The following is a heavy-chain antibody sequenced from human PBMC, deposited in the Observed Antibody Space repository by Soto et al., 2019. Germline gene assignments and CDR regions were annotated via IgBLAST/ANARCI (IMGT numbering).Heavy chain of an antibody. CDR2: IYYSGST. J-gene: IGHJ3*02. D-gene: IGHD3-16*02. CDR1: GGSISSGGYY. V-gene: IGHV4-31*03. CDR3: ARASDDYVWGSYRSPDAFDI. Sequence: TSETLSLTCTVSGGSISSGGYYWSWIRQHPGKGLEWIGYIYYSGSTYYNPSLKSRVTISVDTSKNQFSLKLSSVTAADTAVYYCARASDDYVWGSYRSPDAFDIWGQGTMVTVSS.